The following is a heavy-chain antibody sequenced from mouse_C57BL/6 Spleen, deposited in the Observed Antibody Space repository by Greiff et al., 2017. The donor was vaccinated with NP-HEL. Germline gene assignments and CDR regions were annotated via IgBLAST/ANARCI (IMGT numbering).Heavy chain of an antibody. CDR3: ARGRPFYDYDEAWFAY. CDR2: INPNNGGT. J-gene: IGHJ3*01. CDR1: GYTFTDYY. V-gene: IGHV1-26*01. D-gene: IGHD2-4*01. Sequence: VQLQQSGPELVKPGASVKISCKASGYTFTDYYMNWVKQSHGKSLEWIGDINPNNGGTSYNQKFKGKATLTVDKSPSTAYMELRSLTSEDSAVYYCARGRPFYDYDEAWFAYWGQGTLVTVSA.